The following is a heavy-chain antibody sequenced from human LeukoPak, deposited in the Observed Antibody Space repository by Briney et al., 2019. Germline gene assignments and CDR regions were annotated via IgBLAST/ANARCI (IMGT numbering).Heavy chain of an antibody. CDR3: VRDIDH. V-gene: IGHV3-30*03. Sequence: GGSLRLSCAASGFTFSSYGMHWVRQAPGKGLEWVAAISYDGSNKFYADSVKGRFTISRDNAKDSLYLQMSSLRAEDAAIYYCVRDIDHWGQGTLVTVSS. J-gene: IGHJ4*02. CDR2: ISYDGSNK. CDR1: GFTFSSYG.